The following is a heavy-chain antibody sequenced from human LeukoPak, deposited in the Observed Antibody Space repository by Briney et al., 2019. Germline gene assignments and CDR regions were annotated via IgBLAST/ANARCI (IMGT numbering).Heavy chain of an antibody. J-gene: IGHJ4*02. D-gene: IGHD1-26*01. CDR1: GGTFSSYA. CDR2: IIPILGIA. CDR3: ARDREVGATVGPHRY. V-gene: IGHV1-69*04. Sequence: GASVKVSCKASGGTFSSYAISWVRQAPGQGLEWMGRIIPILGIANYARKFQGRVTITADKSTSTAYMELSSLRSEDTAVYYCARDREVGATVGPHRYWGQGTLVTVSS.